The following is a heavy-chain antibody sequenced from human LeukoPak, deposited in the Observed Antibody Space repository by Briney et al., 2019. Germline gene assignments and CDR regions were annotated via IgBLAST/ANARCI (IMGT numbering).Heavy chain of an antibody. CDR1: GDTFSSYA. Sequence: GSSVKVSFKASGDTFSSYAISWVRQAPGQGLEWMGGINPIFGTANYAQKFQGRVTITADESTSTAYMELSSLRSEDTAVYYCARDEVYGEIVGAGIGVAFDIWGQGTMVTVSS. V-gene: IGHV1-69*01. J-gene: IGHJ3*02. CDR2: INPIFGTA. D-gene: IGHD1-26*01. CDR3: ARDEVYGEIVGAGIGVAFDI.